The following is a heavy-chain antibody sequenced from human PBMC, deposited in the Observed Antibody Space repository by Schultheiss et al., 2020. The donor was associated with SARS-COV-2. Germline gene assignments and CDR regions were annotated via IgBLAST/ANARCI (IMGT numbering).Heavy chain of an antibody. D-gene: IGHD6-19*01. V-gene: IGHV4-59*01. CDR2: IYYSGST. CDR3: ARAESSGWLGFDY. J-gene: IGHJ4*02. Sequence: SQTLSLTCTVSGGSISSYYWSWIRQPPGKGLEWIGYIYYSGSTNYNPSLKSRVTISVDTSKNQFSLKLSSVTAADTAVYYCARAESSGWLGFDYWGQGTLVTVSS. CDR1: GGSISSYY.